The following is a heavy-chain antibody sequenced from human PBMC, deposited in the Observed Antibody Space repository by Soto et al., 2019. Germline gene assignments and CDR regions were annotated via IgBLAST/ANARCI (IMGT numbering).Heavy chain of an antibody. V-gene: IGHV4-61*01. CDR1: GDSLTSGSYY. Sequence: PSETLSLTCTVSGDSLTSGSYYWSWIRQPPRKGLEYIGYIYYSGSPNYNPSLKSRVTISVDTSKNQFSLKLTSVTAADTAVYYCARVGHGVAARRDYWGQGTLVTVSS. J-gene: IGHJ4*02. CDR2: IYYSGSP. D-gene: IGHD6-6*01. CDR3: ARVGHGVAARRDY.